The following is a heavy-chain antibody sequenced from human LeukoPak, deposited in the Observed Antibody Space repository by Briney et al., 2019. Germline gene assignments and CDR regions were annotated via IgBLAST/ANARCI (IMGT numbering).Heavy chain of an antibody. V-gene: IGHV4-59*01. D-gene: IGHD3-22*01. CDR1: GGCISSYY. J-gene: IGHJ4*02. Sequence: PLETLSLTCTVSGGCISSYYWSWIRQPPGKGLEWIGYIYYSGSTNYNPSLKSRVTISVDTSKNQFSLKLSSVTAADTAVYYCARDYYDSSGYTFDYWGQGTLVTVSS. CDR3: ARDYYDSSGYTFDY. CDR2: IYYSGST.